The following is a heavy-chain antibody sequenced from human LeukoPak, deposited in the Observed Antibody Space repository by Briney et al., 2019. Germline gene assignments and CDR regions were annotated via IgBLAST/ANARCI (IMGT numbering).Heavy chain of an antibody. CDR2: ISSSSSYI. CDR1: GFTFSSYS. J-gene: IGHJ6*02. Sequence: GGSLRLSCAASGFTFSSYSMNWVRQAPGKGLEWVSSISSSSSYIYYADSVKGRFTISRDNAKNSLYLQMNSLRAEDTAVYYCARDTTTGRKYYYYYGMDVWGQGTTVTVSS. V-gene: IGHV3-21*01. CDR3: ARDTTTGRKYYYYYGMDV. D-gene: IGHD1-1*01.